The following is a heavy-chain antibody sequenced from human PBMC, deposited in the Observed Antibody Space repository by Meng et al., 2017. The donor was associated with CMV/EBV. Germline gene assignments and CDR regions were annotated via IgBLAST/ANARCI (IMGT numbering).Heavy chain of an antibody. CDR3: ARDLDSYDSSGYLLDY. V-gene: IGHV3-30-3*01. CDR2: ISYDGSNK. CDR1: GFTFSSYA. Sequence: GGSLRLSCAASGFTFSSYAMHWVRQAPGKGLEWVAVISYDGSNKYYADSVKGRFTISRDNSKNTLYLQMNSLRAEDTAVYYCARDLDSYDSSGYLLDYWGQGTLATVSS. D-gene: IGHD3-22*01. J-gene: IGHJ4*02.